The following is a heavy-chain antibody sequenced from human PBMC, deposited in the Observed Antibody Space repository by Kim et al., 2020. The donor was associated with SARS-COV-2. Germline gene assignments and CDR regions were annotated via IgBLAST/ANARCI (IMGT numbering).Heavy chain of an antibody. D-gene: IGHD2-2*02. V-gene: IGHV3-23*01. Sequence: GGSLRLSCAASGFTFSSYAMSWVRQAPGKGLEWVSAISGSGGSTYYADSVKGRFTISRDNSKNTLYLQMNSLRAEDTAVYYCAKGRYCSSTSCYNPSPEYFQHWGQGTLVTVSS. J-gene: IGHJ1*01. CDR1: GFTFSSYA. CDR3: AKGRYCSSTSCYNPSPEYFQH. CDR2: ISGSGGST.